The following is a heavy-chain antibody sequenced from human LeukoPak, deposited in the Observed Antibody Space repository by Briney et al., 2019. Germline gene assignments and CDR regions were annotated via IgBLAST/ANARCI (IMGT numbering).Heavy chain of an antibody. Sequence: PGGSLRLSCAASGFNFTDYWMSWVRQTPGKGLEWVAIINRDGSEIYYVDSVKGRFTASRDNAKKSVFLQMDSLRVEDTAMYYCGRGQWLAFWGQGTLVTVSS. V-gene: IGHV3-7*01. J-gene: IGHJ4*02. D-gene: IGHD6-19*01. CDR2: INRDGSEI. CDR1: GFNFTDYW. CDR3: GRGQWLAF.